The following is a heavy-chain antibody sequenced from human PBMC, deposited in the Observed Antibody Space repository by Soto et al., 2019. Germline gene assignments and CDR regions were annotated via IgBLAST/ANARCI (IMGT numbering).Heavy chain of an antibody. CDR1: GFTFNGYY. J-gene: IGHJ5*02. Sequence: ASVKVSCKASGFTFNGYYMHWVRPAPGQGLEWMGWINPNSGGTNYAQKFQGRVTMTRDTSISTAYMELSRLRSDDTAVYYCARALASPLMSWFDPWGQGTLVTVSS. CDR3: ARALASPLMSWFDP. CDR2: INPNSGGT. D-gene: IGHD2-8*01. V-gene: IGHV1-2*02.